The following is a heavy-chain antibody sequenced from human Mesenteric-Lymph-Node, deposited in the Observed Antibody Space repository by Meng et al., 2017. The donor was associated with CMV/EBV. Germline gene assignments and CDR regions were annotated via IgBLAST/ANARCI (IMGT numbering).Heavy chain of an antibody. CDR3: ARRNHYDTSFYFFDI. D-gene: IGHD3-22*01. V-gene: IGHV5-51*01. Sequence: GGSLRLSCQGSGSTFTNYWIGWVRQMPGKGLEWMGVIYPGDSDSRYSPSFQGQVSLSVDESISTAYLQWSSLKASDTAMYYCARRNHYDTSFYFFDIWGQGTMVTVSS. CDR1: GSTFTNYW. J-gene: IGHJ3*02. CDR2: IYPGDSDS.